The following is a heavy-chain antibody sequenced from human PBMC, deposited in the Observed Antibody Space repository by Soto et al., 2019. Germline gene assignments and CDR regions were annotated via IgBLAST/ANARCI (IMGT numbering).Heavy chain of an antibody. Sequence: GGSLRLSYAASGFTFSSYDMHWLRQATGKGLEWVSGIGTSGYRYYPGSVKGRFSISSENAKNSLYLQMNSLRAGETAVYYCARVDSFDYIWGSYRRDPQIRFGYMEVWGKGTTVRVSS. CDR1: GFTFSSYD. V-gene: IGHV3-13*01. CDR2: IGTSGYR. CDR3: ARVDSFDYIWGSYRRDPQIRFGYMEV. D-gene: IGHD3-16*02. J-gene: IGHJ6*03.